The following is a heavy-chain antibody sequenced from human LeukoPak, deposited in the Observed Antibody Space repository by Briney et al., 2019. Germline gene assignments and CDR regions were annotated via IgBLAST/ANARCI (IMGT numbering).Heavy chain of an antibody. Sequence: ASVKVSCKASGYTFTGYYMHWVRQAPGQGLEWMGWINPNSGGTNYAQKFQGRVTMTRDTSISTAYMELSRLRSDDTAVYYCARTEYDSSGYCIYWGQGTLVTVSS. J-gene: IGHJ4*02. CDR1: GYTFTGYY. CDR3: ARTEYDSSGYCIY. CDR2: INPNSGGT. D-gene: IGHD3-22*01. V-gene: IGHV1-2*02.